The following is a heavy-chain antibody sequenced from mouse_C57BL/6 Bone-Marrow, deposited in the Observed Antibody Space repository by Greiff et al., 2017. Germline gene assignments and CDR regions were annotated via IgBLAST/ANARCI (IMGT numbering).Heavy chain of an antibody. V-gene: IGHV5-2*01. Sequence: EVKVVESGGGLVQPGESLKLSCESNEYEFPSHDMSWVRKTPEKRLELVAAINSDGGSTYYPDTMERRFIIARDNTKKTLYLQMSSLRSEDTALYDGARHYGNYGGILDYWGQGTTLTVSS. CDR3: ARHYGNYGGILDY. J-gene: IGHJ2*01. CDR2: INSDGGST. CDR1: EYEFPSHD. D-gene: IGHD2-1*01.